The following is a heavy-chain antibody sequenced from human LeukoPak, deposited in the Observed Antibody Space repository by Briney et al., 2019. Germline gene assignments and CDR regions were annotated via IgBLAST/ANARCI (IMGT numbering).Heavy chain of an antibody. CDR3: ARDFAQSKFDY. Sequence: PGNSLRLSCTASGLTFSPFWMNWVRQAPGKGLEWVAAINGAGDDTLHVDSVKGRFIISRDNAENSLYLQMNSLRVEDTAVYYCARDFAQSKFDYWGQGILVTVSS. D-gene: IGHD4-11*01. J-gene: IGHJ4*02. CDR1: GLTFSPFW. V-gene: IGHV3-7*03. CDR2: INGAGDDT.